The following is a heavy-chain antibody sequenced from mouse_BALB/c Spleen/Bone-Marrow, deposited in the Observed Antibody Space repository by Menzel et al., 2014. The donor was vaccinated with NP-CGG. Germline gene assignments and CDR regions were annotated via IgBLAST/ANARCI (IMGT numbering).Heavy chain of an antibody. CDR2: ISYSGST. V-gene: IGHV3-2*02. CDR3: ARSSSYDYDVGFAY. D-gene: IGHD2-4*01. J-gene: IGHJ3*01. Sequence: EVHLVESGPGLVKPSQSLSLTCIVTGYSITRDYAWNWTRQFPGNKLEWMGYISYSGSTTYNPSLESRISITRDTSKNQFFLQLKSVTTEDTATYFWARSSSYDYDVGFAYWGQGTLVTVSA. CDR1: GYSITRDYA.